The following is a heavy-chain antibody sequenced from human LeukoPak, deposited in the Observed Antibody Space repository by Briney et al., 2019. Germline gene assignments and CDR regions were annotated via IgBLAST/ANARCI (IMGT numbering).Heavy chain of an antibody. CDR2: FDPEDGET. V-gene: IGHV1-24*01. Sequence: GASVKVSCKVSGYTLTELSMHWVRQAPGKGLEWMGGFDPEDGETIYAQKFQGRVTMTEDTSTDTACMELSSLRSEDTAVYYCATGGYDPPGAFDIWGQGTMVTVSS. D-gene: IGHD5-12*01. CDR1: GYTLTELS. CDR3: ATGGYDPPGAFDI. J-gene: IGHJ3*02.